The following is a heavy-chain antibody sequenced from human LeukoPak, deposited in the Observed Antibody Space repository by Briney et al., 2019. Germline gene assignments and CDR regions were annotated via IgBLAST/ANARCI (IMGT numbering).Heavy chain of an antibody. CDR2: ISSSSSYT. J-gene: IGHJ4*02. V-gene: IGHV3-11*05. Sequence: GGSLRLSCAASGFTFSDSYMSWIRQAPGKGLEGVSDISSSSSYTNYADSVKGRFTISRDNAKNSLYLQMNSLRVEDTAVYYCARDPVDVSITPIYWGQGTLVTVSS. CDR3: ARDPVDVSITPIY. D-gene: IGHD5-12*01. CDR1: GFTFSDSY.